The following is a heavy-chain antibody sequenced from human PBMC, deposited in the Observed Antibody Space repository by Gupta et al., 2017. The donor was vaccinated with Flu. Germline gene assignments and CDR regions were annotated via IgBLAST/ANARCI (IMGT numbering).Heavy chain of an antibody. CDR1: GFIFSTYD. CDR3: ARGLGADYTAWGYFDY. D-gene: IGHD5-18*01. Sequence: EVQLVESGGGLVQAGGSLRLSCVGSGFIFSTYDMHWVRHSTGRGLEWLSAIGTAGDTFYPGSVQGRFTISRENAKNSLYLQMTNLSAGDTAVYYCARGLGADYTAWGYFDYWGPGTVVTVSS. J-gene: IGHJ4*02. CDR2: IGTAGDT. V-gene: IGHV3-13*01.